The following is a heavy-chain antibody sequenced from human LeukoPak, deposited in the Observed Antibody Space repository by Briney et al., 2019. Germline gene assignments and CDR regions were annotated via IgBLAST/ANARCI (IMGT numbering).Heavy chain of an antibody. D-gene: IGHD6-6*01. CDR2: ISAYNGNT. Sequence: ASVKVSRKASGYTFTSYGISWVRQAPGQGLEWMGWISAYNGNTNYAQKLQGRVTMTTDTSTSTAYMELRSLRSDDTAVYYCARDRAARPHNHHDYWGQGTLVTVSS. J-gene: IGHJ4*02. V-gene: IGHV1-18*01. CDR3: ARDRAARPHNHHDY. CDR1: GYTFTSYG.